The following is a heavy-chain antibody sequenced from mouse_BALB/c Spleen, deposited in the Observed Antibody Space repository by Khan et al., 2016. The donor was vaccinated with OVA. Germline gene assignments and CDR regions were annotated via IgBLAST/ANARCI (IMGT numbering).Heavy chain of an antibody. CDR3: AIYGKTDAMDY. Sequence: QVQLQQPGSVFVRPGASVKLSCKASGYTFTSSWIHWPKQRPGQGLEWIGKIDPNNGNTNYNEKFKGKATLTPDTSSSTAYVDLSSLTSEDSAVYDCAIYGKTDAMDYWGQGTSVTVSS. V-gene: IGHV1S130*01. D-gene: IGHD2-1*01. CDR2: IDPNNGNT. J-gene: IGHJ4*01. CDR1: GYTFTSSW.